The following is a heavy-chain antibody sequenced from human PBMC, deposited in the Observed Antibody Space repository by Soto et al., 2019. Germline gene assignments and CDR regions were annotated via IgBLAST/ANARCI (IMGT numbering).Heavy chain of an antibody. J-gene: IGHJ4*02. CDR3: ARGIAARPDSYYFDY. CDR1: GVTFSSYA. V-gene: IGHV1-69*13. CDR2: IIPIFGTA. D-gene: IGHD6-6*01. Sequence: SVKVSCKASGVTFSSYAISWVRQAPGQGLEWMGGIIPIFGTANYAQKFQGRVTITADESTSTAYMELSSLRSEDTAVYYCARGIAARPDSYYFDYWGQGTLVTVSS.